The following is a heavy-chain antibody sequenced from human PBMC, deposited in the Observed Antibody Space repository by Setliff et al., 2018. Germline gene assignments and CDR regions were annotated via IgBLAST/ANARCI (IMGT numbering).Heavy chain of an antibody. Sequence: ASVKVSCKTSGYNFITFGISWVRQAPGQGLEWLGWIAPYNGNTDYAQKFQGRVTMTTDTSTNTAHMELRSLPSADTAIYYCTRGPGPWVVVAMPFDCWGQGTLVTVSS. J-gene: IGHJ4*02. CDR3: TRGPGPWVVVAMPFDC. CDR2: IAPYNGNT. CDR1: GYNFITFG. D-gene: IGHD5-12*01. V-gene: IGHV1-18*01.